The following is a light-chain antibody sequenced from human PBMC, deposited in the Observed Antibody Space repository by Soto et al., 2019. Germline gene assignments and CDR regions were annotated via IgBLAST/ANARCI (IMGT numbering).Light chain of an antibody. J-gene: IGKJ1*01. V-gene: IGKV1-5*03. CDR3: QQYNSYSKWT. Sequence: DIQMTQSPSTLSAYVGDRVTITCRASQSISSWLAWYQQKPGKAPKLLIYKASSLESGVPSRFSGSGSGTEFTLTISSLQPDDFATYYCQQYNSYSKWTFGQGTKVEIK. CDR1: QSISSW. CDR2: KAS.